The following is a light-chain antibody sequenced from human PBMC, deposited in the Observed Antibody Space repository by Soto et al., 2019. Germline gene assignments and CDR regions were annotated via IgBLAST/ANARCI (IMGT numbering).Light chain of an antibody. J-gene: IGLJ3*02. CDR3: LLYHGAAQV. V-gene: IGLV7-43*01. Sequence: QAVVTQEPSLTVSPGGTVTLTCASSTGAVTSDYYPNWLQQKPGQAPRSLIHSTYAGHFWTPARFSGSLLGGKAALTVSGVQPEDEADYYCLLYHGAAQVFGGGTKLTVL. CDR1: TGAVTSDYY. CDR2: STY.